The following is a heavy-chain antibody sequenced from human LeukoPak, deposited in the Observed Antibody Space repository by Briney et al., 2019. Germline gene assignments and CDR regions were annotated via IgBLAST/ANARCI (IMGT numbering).Heavy chain of an antibody. CDR2: ISSSSSYI. J-gene: IGHJ4*02. D-gene: IGHD3-22*01. CDR3: ARDGYYDSSGYYLDY. CDR1: GFTFSSYS. Sequence: PGGSLRLSCAASGFTFSSYSMNWVRQAPGKGLEWVSSISSSSSYIYYADSVKGRFTISRDNAKNSLYLQMNSLRAEDTAVYYCARDGYYDSSGYYLDYWGQETLVTVSS. V-gene: IGHV3-21*01.